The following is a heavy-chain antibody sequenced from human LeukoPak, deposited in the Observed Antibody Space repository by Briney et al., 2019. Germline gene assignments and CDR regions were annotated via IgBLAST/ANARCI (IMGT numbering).Heavy chain of an antibody. V-gene: IGHV3-21*01. Sequence: QLVESGGGLVQPGGSLRLSCAASGFTFSSYSMNWVRQAPGKGLEWVSSISSSNSYIYYADSVKGRFTISRDNAKNSLYLQMNSLRAEDTAVYYCARDWQQLPYNWFDPWGQGTLVTVSS. D-gene: IGHD6-13*01. J-gene: IGHJ5*02. CDR3: ARDWQQLPYNWFDP. CDR1: GFTFSSYS. CDR2: ISSSNSYI.